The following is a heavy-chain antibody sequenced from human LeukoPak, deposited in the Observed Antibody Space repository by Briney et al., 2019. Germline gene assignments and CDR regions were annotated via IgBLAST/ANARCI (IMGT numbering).Heavy chain of an antibody. V-gene: IGHV3-48*01. J-gene: IGHJ4*02. CDR3: ARRKLDSGSYFFDH. CDR2: ISSASSSI. CDR1: GFTFSSHS. Sequence: GGSLRLSCTASGFTFSSHSMNWVRQAPGKGLEWISYISSASSSIHYAASVRGRFTISRDNGNNSLYLQMNSLRAEDTAVYYCARRKLDSGSYFFDHWGQGTPVTVSS. D-gene: IGHD1-26*01.